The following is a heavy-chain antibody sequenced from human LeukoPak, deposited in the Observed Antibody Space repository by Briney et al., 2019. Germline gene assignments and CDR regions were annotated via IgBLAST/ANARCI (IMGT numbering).Heavy chain of an antibody. CDR2: ISSSSSSTI. CDR3: AKVSESNYDILTGYYTPYYFDY. CDR1: GFTFSSYG. Sequence: GGSLRLSCAASGFTFSSYGMTWVRQAPGKGLEWVSYISSSSSSTIYYADSVKGRFTISRDNSKNILYLQMNSLRADDTAVYYCAKVSESNYDILTGYYTPYYFDYWGQGTLVTVSS. D-gene: IGHD3-9*01. J-gene: IGHJ4*02. V-gene: IGHV3-48*01.